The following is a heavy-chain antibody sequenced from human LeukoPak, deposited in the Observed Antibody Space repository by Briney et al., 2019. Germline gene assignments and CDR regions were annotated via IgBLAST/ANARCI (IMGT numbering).Heavy chain of an antibody. CDR1: GGSISSYY. Sequence: SETLSLTCTVSGGSISSYYWSWIRQPPGKGLEWIGRIYGSGETNYNPSLESRVTVSLDTSKNQISLKLSSVTAADTAVYYCASGIQWTGNNFWGQGTLVTVSS. J-gene: IGHJ4*02. CDR2: IYGSGET. CDR3: ASGIQWTGNNF. V-gene: IGHV4-4*07. D-gene: IGHD3/OR15-3a*01.